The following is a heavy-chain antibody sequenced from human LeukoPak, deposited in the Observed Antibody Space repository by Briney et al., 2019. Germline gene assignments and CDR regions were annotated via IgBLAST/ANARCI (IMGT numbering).Heavy chain of an antibody. J-gene: IGHJ6*03. Sequence: PGESLKIPCKGSGYSFTSYWIGWVRQMPGKGLEWMGIIYPGDSDTRYSPSFQGQVTISADKSISTAYLQWSSLKASDTAMYYCARHARDGYASGNYYIDVWGKGTTVTVSS. D-gene: IGHD5-24*01. CDR1: GYSFTSYW. CDR3: ARHARDGYASGNYYIDV. V-gene: IGHV5-51*01. CDR2: IYPGDSDT.